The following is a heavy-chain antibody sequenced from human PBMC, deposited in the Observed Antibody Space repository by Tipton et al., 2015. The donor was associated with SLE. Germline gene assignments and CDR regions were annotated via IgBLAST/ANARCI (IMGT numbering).Heavy chain of an antibody. J-gene: IGHJ3*02. CDR1: GFTFDDYA. CDR2: ISWNSGSI. D-gene: IGHD2-21*02. Sequence: RSLRLSCAASGFTFDDYAMHWVRQAPGKGLEWVSGISWNSGSIGYADSVKGRFTISRDNAKNSLYLQMNSLRAEDMALYYCAKGITAREDAFDIWGQGTMVTVSS. CDR3: AKGITAREDAFDI. V-gene: IGHV3-9*03.